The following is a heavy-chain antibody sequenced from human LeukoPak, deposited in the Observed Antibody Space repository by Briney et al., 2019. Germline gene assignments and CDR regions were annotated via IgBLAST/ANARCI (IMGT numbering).Heavy chain of an antibody. CDR2: ISWNSGSI. CDR1: GFTFDDYA. CDR3: ARGELGYCSGGSCYDVVSYFDY. Sequence: PGGSLRLSCAASGFTFDDYAMHWVRQAPGKGLEWVSGISWNSGSIGYADSVKGRFTISRDNAKNSLYLQMNSLRAEDTALYYCARGELGYCSGGSCYDVVSYFDYWGQGTLVTVSS. J-gene: IGHJ4*02. V-gene: IGHV3-9*01. D-gene: IGHD2-15*01.